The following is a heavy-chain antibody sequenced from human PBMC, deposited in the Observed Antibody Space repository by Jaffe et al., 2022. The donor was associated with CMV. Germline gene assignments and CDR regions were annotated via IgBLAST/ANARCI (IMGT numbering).Heavy chain of an antibody. J-gene: IGHJ5*02. CDR2: IYYSGST. V-gene: IGHV4-59*08. D-gene: IGHD3-9*01. CDR3: ARLQFERYFDWLLPRELWFDP. CDR1: GGSISSYY. Sequence: QVQLQESGPGLVKPSETLSLTCTVSGGSISSYYWSWIRQPPGKGLEWIGYIYYSGSTNYNPSLKSRVTISVDTSKNQFSLKLSSVTAADTAVYYCARLQFERYFDWLLPRELWFDPWGQGTLVTVSS.